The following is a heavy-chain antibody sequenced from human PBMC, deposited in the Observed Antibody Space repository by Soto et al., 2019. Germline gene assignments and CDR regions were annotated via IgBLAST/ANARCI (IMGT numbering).Heavy chain of an antibody. J-gene: IGHJ4*02. Sequence: KTSETLSLTCTVSGGSISSYYWSWIRQPAGKGLEWIGRIYTSGSTNYNPSLKSRVTMSVDTSKNQFSLKLSSVTAADTAVYYCAREKNYYDSSGYVDYWGQGTLVTVSS. D-gene: IGHD3-22*01. CDR3: AREKNYYDSSGYVDY. V-gene: IGHV4-4*07. CDR2: IYTSGST. CDR1: GGSISSYY.